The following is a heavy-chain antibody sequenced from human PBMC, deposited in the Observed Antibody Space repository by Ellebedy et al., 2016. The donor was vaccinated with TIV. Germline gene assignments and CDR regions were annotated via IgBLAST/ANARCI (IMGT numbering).Heavy chain of an antibody. CDR1: GFIVSTNH. D-gene: IGHD3-10*01. CDR2: GYT. CDR3: AKGSFPFGDKSERIYTFQY. V-gene: IGHV3-53*04. Sequence: PGGSLRLSCTASGFIVSTNHMSWVRQAPGKGLEWVGGYTNYEDSVKGRFTISTHNSRNTLYLQMTNLRTEDTAVYYCAKGSFPFGDKSERIYTFQYWGQGTLVTVSS. J-gene: IGHJ4*02.